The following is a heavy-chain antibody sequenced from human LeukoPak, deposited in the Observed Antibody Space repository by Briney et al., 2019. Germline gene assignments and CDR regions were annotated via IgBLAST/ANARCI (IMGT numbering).Heavy chain of an antibody. J-gene: IGHJ4*02. D-gene: IGHD1-14*01. V-gene: IGHV3-33*01. CDR2: IWYDGSNK. CDR3: TTRGDYVDY. Sequence: PGGSLRLSCAASGFTFSSYGMHWVRQAPGKGLEWVAVIWYDGSNKYYADSVKGRFTISRDNSKNTLYLHMNSLKTEDTAVYYCTTRGDYVDYWGQGTLVTVSS. CDR1: GFTFSSYG.